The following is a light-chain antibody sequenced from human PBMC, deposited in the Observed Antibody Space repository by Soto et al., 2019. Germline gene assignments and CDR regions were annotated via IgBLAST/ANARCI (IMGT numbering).Light chain of an antibody. CDR2: DNN. CDR3: GTWDSSLTTVL. J-gene: IGLJ2*01. CDR1: SSNIGNSY. V-gene: IGLV1-51*01. Sequence: QSVLTQPPSVSAAPGQTVTISCSGSSSNIGNSYVSWYQQLPGTAPKLLIYDNNKRPSGIPDRFSGSKSGTSATLGITGLQTGDEADYYCGTWDSSLTTVLFGGGTQLTVL.